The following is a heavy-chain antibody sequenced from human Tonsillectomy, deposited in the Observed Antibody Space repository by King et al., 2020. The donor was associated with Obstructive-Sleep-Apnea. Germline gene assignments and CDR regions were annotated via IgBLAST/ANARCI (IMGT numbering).Heavy chain of an antibody. V-gene: IGHV3-30-3*01. D-gene: IGHD4/OR15-4a*01. Sequence: QLVQSGGGVVQPGRSLRLSCAASGFTFNDYTMHWFRQAPGKGLEWVAVLSYDGSNEYYVNSVKGRFTISRDNSKNTVFLQMNSLRLEDTAVYYCAGVPLRCWHRGVWFDPLGQGTLVPVPS. CDR2: LSYDGSNE. CDR3: AGVPLRCWHRGVWFDP. J-gene: IGHJ5*02. CDR1: GFTFNDYT.